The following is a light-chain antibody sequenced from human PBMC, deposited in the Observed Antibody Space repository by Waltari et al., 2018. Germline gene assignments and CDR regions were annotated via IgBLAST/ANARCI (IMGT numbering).Light chain of an antibody. CDR2: DAS. J-gene: IGKJ1*01. Sequence: EVELTQSPATLSLSPGERATLSCRASQSVSSYLAWYQHKPGQAPRLLIYDASNRATGIPARFSGSGSGTDFTLTISSLEPEDFAVYYCQQRINWPPTFGQGTKVEI. V-gene: IGKV3-11*01. CDR1: QSVSSY. CDR3: QQRINWPPT.